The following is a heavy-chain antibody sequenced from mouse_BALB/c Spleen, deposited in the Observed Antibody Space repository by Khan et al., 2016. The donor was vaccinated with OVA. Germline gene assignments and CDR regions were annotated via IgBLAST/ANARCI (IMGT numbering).Heavy chain of an antibody. J-gene: IGHJ4*01. CDR1: GYTFTSYV. CDR3: TSSTYYGNPYAMDY. CDR2: INPYNDGT. Sequence: VQLQQSGPELVKPGASVKMSCKASGYTFTSYVMHWVKQKPGQGLEWIGYINPYNDGTKYNEKFKGKATLTSDKSSSTSYMELSSLTSEDSAVYYCTSSTYYGNPYAMDYWGQGTPVTGSS. V-gene: IGHV1S136*01. D-gene: IGHD2-10*01.